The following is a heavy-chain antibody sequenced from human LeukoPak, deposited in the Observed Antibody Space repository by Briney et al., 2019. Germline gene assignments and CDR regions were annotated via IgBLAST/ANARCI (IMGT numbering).Heavy chain of an antibody. CDR3: ARGYPMDWNYFDY. CDR1: GYTFTSYY. V-gene: IGHV1-46*01. CDR2: INPSDGST. J-gene: IGHJ4*02. Sequence: ASVKVSCKASGYTFTSYYIHWVRQAPGKGLGWLGIINPSDGSTSSAQKFQGRVTMTRDTSTSTVYMELSSLRSEDTAVYYCARGYPMDWNYFDYWGQGMLVTVSS. D-gene: IGHD3/OR15-3a*01.